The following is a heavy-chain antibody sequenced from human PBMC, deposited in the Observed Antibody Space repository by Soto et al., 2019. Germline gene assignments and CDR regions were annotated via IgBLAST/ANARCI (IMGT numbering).Heavy chain of an antibody. D-gene: IGHD5-12*01. CDR2: IYYSGST. CDR1: GGSISSSSYY. J-gene: IGHJ6*02. V-gene: IGHV4-39*01. Sequence: SETLSLTCTVSGGSISSSSYYWGWIRQAPGKGLEWIGSIYYSGSTYYNPSLKSRVTISVDTSKNQFSLKLSSVTAADTAVYYCARWSHSGYFVDGNSSSYYGIDVRRHALTVTGPS. CDR3: ARWSHSGYFVDGNSSSYYGIDV.